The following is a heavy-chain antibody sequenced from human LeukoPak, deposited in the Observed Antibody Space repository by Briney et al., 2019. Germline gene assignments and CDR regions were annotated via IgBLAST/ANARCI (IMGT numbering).Heavy chain of an antibody. CDR2: ISSDGATQ. CDR1: GFTVSSNY. D-gene: IGHD2-15*01. CDR3: AKGCLGGGNCFFFQH. Sequence: GGSLRLSCAASGFTVSSNYMSWVRQAPGKGLEWVADISSDGATQYYADSVKGRFTISRDNSKNTLNLQMNSLRPGDTAVYYCAKGCLGGGNCFFFQHWGQGTLVTVSS. V-gene: IGHV3-30*18. J-gene: IGHJ1*01.